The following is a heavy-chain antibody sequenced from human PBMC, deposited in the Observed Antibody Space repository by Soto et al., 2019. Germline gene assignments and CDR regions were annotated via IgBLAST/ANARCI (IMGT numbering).Heavy chain of an antibody. CDR2: IYYSGST. Sequence: PSETLSLTCTVSGGSISSSSYSWGWIRQPPGKGLEWIGSIYYSGSTYYNPSLKSRVTISVDTSKNQFSLKLSSVTAADTAVYYGSSSGPQWDYEFDYWGQGTLVPVSS. CDR1: GGSISSSSYS. CDR3: SSSGPQWDYEFDY. D-gene: IGHD1-26*01. J-gene: IGHJ4*02. V-gene: IGHV4-39*01.